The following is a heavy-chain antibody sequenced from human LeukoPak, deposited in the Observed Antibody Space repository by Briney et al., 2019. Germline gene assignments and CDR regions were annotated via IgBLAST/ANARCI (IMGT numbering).Heavy chain of an antibody. CDR2: ISDSGDQT. Sequence: GGSLRLSCVASGFTFSKYDMSWVRQAPGKGLEWVSGISDSGDQTYYADSVRARFTISRDNSKNTLYLQVNSLRAEDAALYYCAKEITLTTAYFDYWGQGTLVTASS. CDR3: AKEITLTTAYFDY. CDR1: GFTFSKYD. V-gene: IGHV3-23*01. D-gene: IGHD4-17*01. J-gene: IGHJ4*02.